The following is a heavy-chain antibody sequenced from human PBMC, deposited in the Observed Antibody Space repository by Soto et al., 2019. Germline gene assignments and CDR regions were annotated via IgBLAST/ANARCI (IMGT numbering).Heavy chain of an antibody. J-gene: IGHJ4*02. D-gene: IGHD5-12*01. CDR3: TTVGRSGYDD. V-gene: IGHV3-15*01. Sequence: NPGGSLRLSCAASGFTFSNIWMTWVRQVPGKGLEWVGRIKSKTAGVTIDYAAPVNGRFTISRDDSKNMVYLQMNSLKTEDTAMYYCTTVGRSGYDDWGRGTLVTVSS. CDR1: GFTFSNIW. CDR2: IKSKTAGVTI.